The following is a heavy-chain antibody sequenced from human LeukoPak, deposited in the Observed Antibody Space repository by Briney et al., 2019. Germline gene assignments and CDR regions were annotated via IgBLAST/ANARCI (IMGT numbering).Heavy chain of an antibody. V-gene: IGHV1-69*13. D-gene: IGHD3-9*01. CDR2: IIPIFGTA. Sequence: ASVKVSCKASGGTFSSYAISWVRQAPGQGLEWMGGIIPIFGTANYAQKFQGRVTITADESTSTAYMELSSLRSEDTAVYYCARRTPYYDILTGPLGGAYYFDYWGQGTLVTVSS. CDR1: GGTFSSYA. J-gene: IGHJ4*02. CDR3: ARRTPYYDILTGPLGGAYYFDY.